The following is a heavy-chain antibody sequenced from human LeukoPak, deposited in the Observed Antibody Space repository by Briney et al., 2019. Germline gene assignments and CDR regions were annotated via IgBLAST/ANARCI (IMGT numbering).Heavy chain of an antibody. Sequence: GGSLRLSCSASGFTFSSYAMHWVRQAPGKGLEWAAFISYDGVNKYYADSVKGRFTISRDNSKNTLYLQMNSLRAEDTAIYYCAKPARVGAVDYWGQGTLVTVSS. J-gene: IGHJ4*02. V-gene: IGHV3-30*04. CDR1: GFTFSSYA. CDR2: ISYDGVNK. CDR3: AKPARVGAVDY. D-gene: IGHD6-13*01.